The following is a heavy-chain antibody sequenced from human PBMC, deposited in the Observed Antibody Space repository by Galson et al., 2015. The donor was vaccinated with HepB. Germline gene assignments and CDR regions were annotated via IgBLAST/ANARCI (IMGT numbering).Heavy chain of an antibody. V-gene: IGHV3-23*01. D-gene: IGHD3-16*01. CDR3: AKDWGPNWFDP. Sequence: SLRLSCAASGFTFSSYAMTWVRQAPGKGLEWVSSISGRDSGTYYADPVKGRFTIARDNSKNTLYLQMNSLRAEDTAVYYCAKDWGPNWFDPWGQGTLVTVSS. CDR1: GFTFSSYA. J-gene: IGHJ5*02. CDR2: ISGRDSGT.